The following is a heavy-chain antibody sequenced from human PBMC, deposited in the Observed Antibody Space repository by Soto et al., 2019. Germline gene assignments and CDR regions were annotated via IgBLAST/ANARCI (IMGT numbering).Heavy chain of an antibody. CDR3: ARDPRYSSSSNAFDI. Sequence: PGGSLRLSCAASGFTFSSYSMNWVRQAPGKGLEWVSSISSSSYIYYADSVKGRFTISRDNAKNSLYLQMNRLRAEDTAVYYCARDPRYSSSSNAFDIWGQGTMVTVSS. CDR1: GFTFSSYS. J-gene: IGHJ3*02. V-gene: IGHV3-21*01. CDR2: ISSSSYI. D-gene: IGHD6-13*01.